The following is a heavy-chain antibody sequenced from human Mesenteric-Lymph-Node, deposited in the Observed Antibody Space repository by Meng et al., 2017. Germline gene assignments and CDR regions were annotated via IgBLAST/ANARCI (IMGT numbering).Heavy chain of an antibody. V-gene: IGHV1-18*01. Sequence: QVQLVQSGAEVKKPGASVKVSCKASGYTFTSYGISWVRQAPGQGLEWMGRINPNSGGTNYAQKLQGRVTMTTDTSTSTAYMELRSLRSDDTAVYYCARADYYDSSAHWGQGTLVTVSS. CDR1: GYTFTSYG. CDR3: ARADYYDSSAH. CDR2: INPNSGGT. J-gene: IGHJ4*02. D-gene: IGHD3-22*01.